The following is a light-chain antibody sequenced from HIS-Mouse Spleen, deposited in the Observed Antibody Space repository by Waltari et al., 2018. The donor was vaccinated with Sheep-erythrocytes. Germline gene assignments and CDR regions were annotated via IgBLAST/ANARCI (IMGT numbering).Light chain of an antibody. Sequence: QSALTQPPSASGSPGQSVTISCTGTSSDVGGYTYVSWYQQHPGKAPKLMIYEVSKRPSGIPERFSGSNSGNTATLTISGTQAMDEADYYCQAWDSSTAVFGGGTKLTVL. CDR2: EVS. CDR1: SSDVGGYTY. V-gene: IGLV2-8*01. CDR3: QAWDSSTAV. J-gene: IGLJ2*01.